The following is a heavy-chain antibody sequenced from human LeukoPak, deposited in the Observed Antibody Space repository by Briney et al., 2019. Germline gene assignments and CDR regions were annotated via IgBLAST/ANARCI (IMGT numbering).Heavy chain of an antibody. CDR3: ARAGVPYDYVWGSYRYIGY. Sequence: GGSLRLSCAASGFTFSRYSMNWVRQAPGKGLEWVSYIRSSSSTIYYADSVKGRFTISRDNAKNSLYLEMNSLRAEDTAVYYCARAGVPYDYVWGSYRYIGYWGQGTLVTVSS. V-gene: IGHV3-48*01. CDR2: IRSSSSTI. CDR1: GFTFSRYS. J-gene: IGHJ4*02. D-gene: IGHD3-16*02.